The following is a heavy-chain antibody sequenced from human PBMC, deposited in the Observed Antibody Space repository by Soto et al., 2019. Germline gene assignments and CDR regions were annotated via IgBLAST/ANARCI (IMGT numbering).Heavy chain of an antibody. J-gene: IGHJ3*02. CDR3: AKPRAGTHAFDI. CDR1: GFTFSSYA. CDR2: ISGSGGST. Sequence: GGSLRLSCAASGFTFSSYAMSWVRQAPGKGLEWVSAISGSGGSTYYADSVKGRFTISRDNSKNTLYLQMNSLRAENTAVYYCAKPRAGTHAFDIWGQGTMVTVSS. D-gene: IGHD6-13*01. V-gene: IGHV3-23*01.